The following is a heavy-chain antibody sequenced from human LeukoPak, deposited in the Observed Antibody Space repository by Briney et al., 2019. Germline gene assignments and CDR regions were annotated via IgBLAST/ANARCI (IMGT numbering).Heavy chain of an antibody. CDR1: GYTFTSYD. D-gene: IGHD3-3*01. Sequence: GASVKVSCKASGYTFTSYDINWVRQATGQGLEWMGWMNPNSGNTGYAQKFQGRVTMTRNTSISTAYMELSSLRSEDTAVYYCARGSRQVTIFGVVPAGMDVWGQGTTVTVSS. CDR3: ARGSRQVTIFGVVPAGMDV. V-gene: IGHV1-8*01. CDR2: MNPNSGNT. J-gene: IGHJ6*02.